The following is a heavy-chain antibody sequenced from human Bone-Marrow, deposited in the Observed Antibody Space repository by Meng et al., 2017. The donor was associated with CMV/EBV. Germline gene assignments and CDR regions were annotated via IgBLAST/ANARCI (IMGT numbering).Heavy chain of an antibody. V-gene: IGHV3-7*01. CDR3: ARAPRVRGVTSGMDV. J-gene: IGHJ6*02. CDR2: IKQDGSEK. Sequence: GESLKISCAASGFTFSSYWMSWVRQAPGKGLEWVANIKQDGSEKYYVDSVKGRFTISRDNAKNSLYLQMNSLRAEDTAVYYCARAPRVRGVTSGMDVWGQGTTVTVFS. D-gene: IGHD3-10*01. CDR1: GFTFSSYW.